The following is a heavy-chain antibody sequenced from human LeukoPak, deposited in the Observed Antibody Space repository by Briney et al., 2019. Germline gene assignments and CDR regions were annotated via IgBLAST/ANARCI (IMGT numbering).Heavy chain of an antibody. D-gene: IGHD6-19*01. Sequence: GGSLRLSCAVSGFTFGIYAMTWVRQAPGRGLEWVSTISGSGGTTHFADSVKGRFTISRDNSGSTLYLQMNSLRAEDTAVYWCARGHSSGWYYFDSWGQGTLVTASS. V-gene: IGHV3-23*01. CDR2: ISGSGGTT. CDR1: GFTFGIYA. CDR3: ARGHSSGWYYFDS. J-gene: IGHJ4*02.